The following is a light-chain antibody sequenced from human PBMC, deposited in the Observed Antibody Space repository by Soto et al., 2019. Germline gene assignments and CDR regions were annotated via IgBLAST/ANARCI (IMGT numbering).Light chain of an antibody. Sequence: QSVLTQPPSVSAALGQKVTISCSGSNPHIGKNYVSWYQQLTGTAPKVLIYDNNKRPSGIPDRFSGSKSGTSATLGITGLQTGDAADYYCGTWDSSRSAGVFGGGNKLTVL. CDR2: DNN. V-gene: IGLV1-51*01. J-gene: IGLJ2*01. CDR1: NPHIGKNY. CDR3: GTWDSSRSAGV.